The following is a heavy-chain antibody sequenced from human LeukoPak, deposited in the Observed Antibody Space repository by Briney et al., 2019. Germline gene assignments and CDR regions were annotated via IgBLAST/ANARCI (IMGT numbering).Heavy chain of an antibody. J-gene: IGHJ4*02. CDR3: ARGSGRPHPRGIDY. CDR2: INPNSGGT. V-gene: IGHV1-2*02. CDR1: GYTFTGYY. Sequence: ASVKVSCKASGYTFTGYYIDWGRQAPGQGLGWMGWINPNSGGTNYAQKFQGRVTMTRDTSISTAYMELSRLRSDDTAVYYCARGSGRPHPRGIDYWGQGTLVTVSS. D-gene: IGHD1-26*01.